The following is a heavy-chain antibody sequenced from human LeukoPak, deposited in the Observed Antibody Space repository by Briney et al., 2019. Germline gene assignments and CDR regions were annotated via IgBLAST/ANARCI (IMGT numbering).Heavy chain of an antibody. CDR3: ARQGYYDSSGSGYFQH. CDR2: IYYSGST. CDR1: GGSISSYY. J-gene: IGHJ1*01. D-gene: IGHD3-22*01. V-gene: IGHV4-59*08. Sequence: SETLSLTCTVSGGSISSYYWSWIRQPPGKGLEWIGYIYYSGSTNYNPSLKSRVTISVDTSKNQFSLKLSSVTAADTAVYYCARQGYYDSSGSGYFQHWGQGTLVTVSS.